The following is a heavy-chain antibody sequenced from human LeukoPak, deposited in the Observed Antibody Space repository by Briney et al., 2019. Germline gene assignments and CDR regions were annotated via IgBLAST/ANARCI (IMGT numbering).Heavy chain of an antibody. CDR2: ISYDGGNK. V-gene: IGHV3-30-3*01. CDR3: ARDLWILGDY. J-gene: IGHJ4*02. CDR1: GFTFSSYA. D-gene: IGHD5-18*01. Sequence: GRSLRLSCAASGFTFSSYAMHWVRQAPGKGLEWVAVISYDGGNKYYADSVKGRFTISRDNSKNTLYLQMNSLRAEDTAVYYCARDLWILGDYWGQGTLVTVSS.